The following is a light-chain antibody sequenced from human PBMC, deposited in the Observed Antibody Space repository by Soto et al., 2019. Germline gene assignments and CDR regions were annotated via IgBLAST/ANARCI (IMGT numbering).Light chain of an antibody. CDR2: EGS. Sequence: QSVLTQPASVSGSPGQSITISCTGTSSDVGSYNFVSWYQQHPGKAPKLMIYEGSKRPSGVSNRFSGSKSGNTASLTISGLQAEDEADYYCCSYAGSSTWVFGGGTKIPV. J-gene: IGLJ3*02. CDR1: SSDVGSYNF. V-gene: IGLV2-23*01. CDR3: CSYAGSSTWV.